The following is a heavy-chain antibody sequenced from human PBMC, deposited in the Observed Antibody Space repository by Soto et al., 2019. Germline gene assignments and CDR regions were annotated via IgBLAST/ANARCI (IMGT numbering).Heavy chain of an antibody. J-gene: IGHJ4*02. CDR2: VVPKIGSI. D-gene: IGHD1-20*01. CDR1: RGTFSSYT. V-gene: IGHV1-69*08. CDR3: TRGGRENIWNDGTFEY. Sequence: QVHLVHSGAEVKKPGSSVKVSCRAPRGTFSSYTINCVRQAHGQGLEWMGRVVPKIGSINFVRKFQGSLTLTADKSTRTAFLEPSSRRPGDTSVYYWTRGGRENIWNDGTFEYWRQGTQVAVSS.